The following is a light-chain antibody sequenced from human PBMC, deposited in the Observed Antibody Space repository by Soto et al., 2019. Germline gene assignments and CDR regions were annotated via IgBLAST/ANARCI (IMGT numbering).Light chain of an antibody. CDR3: QQLNSYPIT. V-gene: IGKV1-9*01. Sequence: DIQLTQSPPFLSASVGDRVTITCRASLGISTYLAWYQQKPGKAPKLLIYAASSLQSGVPSRFSGSGSGTEFTLTISSLHPEDFATYFCQQLNSYPITFGQGTRLEIK. J-gene: IGKJ5*01. CDR2: AAS. CDR1: LGISTY.